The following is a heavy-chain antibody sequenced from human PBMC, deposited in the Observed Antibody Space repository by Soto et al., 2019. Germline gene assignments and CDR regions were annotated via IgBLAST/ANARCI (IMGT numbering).Heavy chain of an antibody. CDR1: GGTFRSYA. CDR2: IIPIFGTA. D-gene: IGHD3-16*02. Sequence: QVQLVQSGAEVKKPGSSVKVSCKASGGTFRSYAISWVRQAPGQGLEWMGGIIPIFGTANYAQKFQGRVTLTADESTSTAYLELSSLRSEDTAVYYCASSYDYVWGSYRPHYYYYYGMDVWGQGTTVTVSS. CDR3: ASSYDYVWGSYRPHYYYYYGMDV. V-gene: IGHV1-69*01. J-gene: IGHJ6*02.